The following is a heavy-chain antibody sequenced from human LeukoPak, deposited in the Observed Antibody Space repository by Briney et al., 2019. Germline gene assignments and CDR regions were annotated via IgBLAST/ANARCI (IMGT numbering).Heavy chain of an antibody. CDR2: MNPNSGNT. J-gene: IGHJ5*02. CDR3: ARGVTRITIFGVVITKYNWFDP. V-gene: IGHV1-8*01. Sequence: GASVKVSCKASGYTFTSYDIHWVRQATGQGLEWMGWMNPNSGNTGYTQKFQGRVTMTRNTSISTAYMELSSLRSEDTAVYYCARGVTRITIFGVVITKYNWFDPWGQGTLVTVSS. CDR1: GYTFTSYD. D-gene: IGHD3-3*01.